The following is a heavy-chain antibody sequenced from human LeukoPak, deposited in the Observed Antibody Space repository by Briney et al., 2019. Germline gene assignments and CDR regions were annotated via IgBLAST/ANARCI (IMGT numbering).Heavy chain of an antibody. CDR2: MNPNSGNT. J-gene: IGHJ3*02. V-gene: IGHV1-8*01. CDR3: AREKVWAARVADAFDI. Sequence: ASVKVSCKASGYTFTSYDINWVRQATGQGLEWMGWMNPNSGNTGYAQKFQGRVTMTRNTSISTAYMELSSLRSEDTAVYYCAREKVWAARVADAFDIWGQGTMVTVSS. CDR1: GYTFTSYD. D-gene: IGHD1-26*01.